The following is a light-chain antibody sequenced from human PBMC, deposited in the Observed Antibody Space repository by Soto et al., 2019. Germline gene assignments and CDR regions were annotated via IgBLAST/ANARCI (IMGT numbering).Light chain of an antibody. Sequence: EIVLTQSPGTLSLSPGERATLSCRASQSVSSSYLAWYQQKPGQAPRLLIYGASSRATGIPDRFSGSGSGTDFTLTISRLEPGDFAVYYCQQYGSSPRALYTFGQGTKLEIK. CDR3: QQYGSSPRALYT. CDR2: GAS. V-gene: IGKV3-20*01. J-gene: IGKJ2*01. CDR1: QSVSSSY.